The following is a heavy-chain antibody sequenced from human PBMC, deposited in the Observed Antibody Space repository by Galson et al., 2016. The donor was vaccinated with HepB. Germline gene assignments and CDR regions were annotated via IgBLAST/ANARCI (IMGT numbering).Heavy chain of an antibody. CDR1: GFTFSSHA. CDR3: AKLRWSSSFYGMDV. CDR2: VNGGNDKT. J-gene: IGHJ6*02. Sequence: SLRLSCAASGFTFSSHAMSWVRQAPGKGLEWVSHVNGGNDKTHYADSVKGRFTISRDNSKNTLSLQMNSLRAEDTAVYYCAKLRWSSSFYGMDVWGQGTTVTVSS. D-gene: IGHD6-13*01. V-gene: IGHV3-23*01.